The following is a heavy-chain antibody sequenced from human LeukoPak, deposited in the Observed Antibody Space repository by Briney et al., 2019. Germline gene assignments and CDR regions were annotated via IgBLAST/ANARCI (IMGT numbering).Heavy chain of an antibody. CDR3: ATAYGSGSYHQNSNWFDP. V-gene: IGHV1-24*01. CDR2: FDPEDGET. Sequence: ASVKVSCKVSGYTLTELSMHWVRQAPGKGLEWMGGFDPEDGETIYAQKFQGRVTMTEDTSTDIAYMELSSLRSEDTAVYYCATAYGSGSYHQNSNWFDPWGQGTLVTVSS. D-gene: IGHD3-10*01. J-gene: IGHJ5*02. CDR1: GYTLTELS.